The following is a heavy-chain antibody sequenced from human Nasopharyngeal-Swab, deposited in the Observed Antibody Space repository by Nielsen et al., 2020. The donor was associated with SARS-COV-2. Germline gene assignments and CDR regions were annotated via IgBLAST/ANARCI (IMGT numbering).Heavy chain of an antibody. V-gene: IGHV3-48*01. Sequence: GGSLRLSCAASGFTFSSYSMNWVRQAPGKGLEWVSYISSSSSTIYYADSVKGRFTISRVNSKNALYLQMNSLRAENTAVYYWARELGVQAGGYNGFDPWGQGTLVTVSS. J-gene: IGHJ5*02. CDR2: ISSSSSTI. CDR1: GFTFSSYS. CDR3: ARELGVQAGGYNGFDP. D-gene: IGHD3-3*01.